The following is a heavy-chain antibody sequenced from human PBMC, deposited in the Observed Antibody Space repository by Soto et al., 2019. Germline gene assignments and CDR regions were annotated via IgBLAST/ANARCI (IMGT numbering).Heavy chain of an antibody. Sequence: PSETLSLTCNVSCASVGSFYWSWIRQSAGKGLEWIGRVYSTGRATYNPALQGRVTISLDRSNNQFSLEMNSVTAADTAVYFCARDLRERGLGVWGRRTTVIV. CDR1: CASVGSFY. J-gene: IGHJ6*01. CDR2: VYSTGRA. V-gene: IGHV4-4*07. CDR3: ARDLRERGLGV. D-gene: IGHD1-26*01.